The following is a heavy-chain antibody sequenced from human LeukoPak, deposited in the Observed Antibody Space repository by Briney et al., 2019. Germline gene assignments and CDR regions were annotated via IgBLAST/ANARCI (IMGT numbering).Heavy chain of an antibody. CDR3: ARRIRWLDY. V-gene: IGHV4-59*08. CDR1: GGSISSYY. D-gene: IGHD5-12*01. CDR2: IYYSGST. Sequence: SETLSLTCTVSGGSISSYYWSWIRQPPGKGLEWIGYIYYSGSTNYNPSLESRVTISVDTSKNQFSLKLSSVTAADTAVYYCARRIRWLDYWGQGTLVTVSS. J-gene: IGHJ4*02.